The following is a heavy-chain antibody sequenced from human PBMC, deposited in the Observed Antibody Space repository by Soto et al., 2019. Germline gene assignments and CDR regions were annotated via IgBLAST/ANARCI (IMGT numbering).Heavy chain of an antibody. CDR2: STRKTNTYAT. Sequence: GGSLRLSCAASGFTFSGSAIHWVRQASGKGLEWVGRSTRKTNTYATAYAASVKGRFTISRDDSKNTAYLQMNSLKTEDTAVYYCYYDTSGYKGLSDYWGQGTLVTVSS. V-gene: IGHV3-73*01. J-gene: IGHJ4*02. D-gene: IGHD3-22*01. CDR1: GFTFSGSA. CDR3: YYDTSGYKGLSDY.